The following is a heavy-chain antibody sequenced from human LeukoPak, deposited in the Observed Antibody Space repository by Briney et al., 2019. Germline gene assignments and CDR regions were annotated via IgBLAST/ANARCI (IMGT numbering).Heavy chain of an antibody. D-gene: IGHD3-16*02. J-gene: IGHJ4*02. CDR1: GGSISSYY. CDR3: ARNFYDYVWGSYRYSPNYFDY. Sequence: SETLSLTCTVSGGSISSYYWSWIRQPPGKGLEWIGYIYYSGSTNYNPSLKSRVTISVDTSKNQFSLKLSSVTAADTAVYYCARNFYDYVWGSYRYSPNYFDYWGQGTLVTVSS. CDR2: IYYSGST. V-gene: IGHV4-59*08.